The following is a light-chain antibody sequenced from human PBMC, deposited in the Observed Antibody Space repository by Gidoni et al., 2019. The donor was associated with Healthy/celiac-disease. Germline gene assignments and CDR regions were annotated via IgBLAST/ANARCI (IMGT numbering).Light chain of an antibody. CDR2: WAS. J-gene: IGKJ4*01. CDR1: QSVLYSSTNKNY. V-gene: IGKV4-1*01. Sequence: DIVMTQSPDSLAVSLGERATINCKSSQSVLYSSTNKNYLAWYQQKPGQPPKLLICWASTRESGVPDRFSGSRSGTDFTLTISSLQAEDVAVYYCQQYYSTPLTFGGGTKVEIK. CDR3: QQYYSTPLT.